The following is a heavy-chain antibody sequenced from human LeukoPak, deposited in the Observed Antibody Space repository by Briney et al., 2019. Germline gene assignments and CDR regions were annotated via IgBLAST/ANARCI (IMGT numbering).Heavy chain of an antibody. J-gene: IGHJ4*02. V-gene: IGHV4-34*01. CDR3: ARGGLGPDFVFDY. Sequence: SETLSLTCAVYGGSFSGYYWSWIRQPPGKGLEWIGEINHSGSTNYNPSLKSRVTISVDASKNQFSLKLSSVTAADTAVYYCARGGLGPDFVFDYWGQGTLVTVSS. CDR1: GGSFSGYY. D-gene: IGHD3-16*01. CDR2: INHSGST.